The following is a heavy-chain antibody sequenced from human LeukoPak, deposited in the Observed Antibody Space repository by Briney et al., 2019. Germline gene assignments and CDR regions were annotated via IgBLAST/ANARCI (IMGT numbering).Heavy chain of an antibody. J-gene: IGHJ4*02. CDR1: GFTFSTYG. CDR3: ARSTSGSGYDIDY. D-gene: IGHD5-12*01. Sequence: GGSLRLSCAAPGFTFSTYGIHWVRQAPGKGLEWAAVIWYDGGNEYYADSVKGRFTISRDNSKNTLYLQVNSLRAEDTAVYYCARSTSGSGYDIDYWGQGTLVTVSS. CDR2: IWYDGGNE. V-gene: IGHV3-33*01.